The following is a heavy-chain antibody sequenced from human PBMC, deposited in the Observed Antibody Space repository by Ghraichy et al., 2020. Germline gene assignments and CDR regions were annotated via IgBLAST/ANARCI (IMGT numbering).Heavy chain of an antibody. D-gene: IGHD4-17*01. J-gene: IGHJ6*02. V-gene: IGHV1-69*13. Sequence: SVKVSCKASGGTFSSYAISWVRQAPGQGLEWMGGIIPIFGTANYAQKFQGRVTITADESTSTAYMELSSLRSEDTAVYYCARTQTTVTTRGGNYYGMDVWGQGTTVTVSS. CDR2: IIPIFGTA. CDR1: GGTFSSYA. CDR3: ARTQTTVTTRGGNYYGMDV.